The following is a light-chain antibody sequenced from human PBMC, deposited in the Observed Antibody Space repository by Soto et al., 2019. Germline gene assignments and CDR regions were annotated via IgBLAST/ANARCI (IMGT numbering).Light chain of an antibody. J-gene: IGLJ7*01. CDR3: QSYDSSLRTV. V-gene: IGLV1-40*01. Sequence: QSVLTQPPSVSGAPGQRVTISCTGSSSNIGAGYDVHWYQRLPGTAPKLLIYGNNNRPSGVPDRFSGSKSGTSASLAITGLQAEDEADYYCQSYDSSLRTVFGGGTQLTVL. CDR2: GNN. CDR1: SSNIGAGYD.